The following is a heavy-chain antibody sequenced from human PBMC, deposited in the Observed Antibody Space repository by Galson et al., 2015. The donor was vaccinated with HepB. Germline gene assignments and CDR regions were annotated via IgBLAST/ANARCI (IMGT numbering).Heavy chain of an antibody. V-gene: IGHV3-23*01. CDR3: AKDGYPLLTGYSDY. CDR2: IDGSGGST. CDR1: GVTFSTYG. J-gene: IGHJ4*02. Sequence: SLRLSCAASGVTFSTYGMYWVRQAPGKGLEWVSVIDGSGGSTNYADSVKGRFFMSRDNSKNTVYLQMNSLRAEDTAIYYCAKDGYPLLTGYSDYWGQGTLVTVSS. D-gene: IGHD3-9*01.